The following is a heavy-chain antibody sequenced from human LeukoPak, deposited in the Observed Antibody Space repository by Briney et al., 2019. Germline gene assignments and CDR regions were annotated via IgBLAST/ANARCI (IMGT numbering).Heavy chain of an antibody. CDR1: GYTFTVYY. CDR3: VRDSRKGLVPAAINY. Sequence: GSVKVSCKASGYTFTVYYMHWVRQAPGQGLEWMGRINPNSGGTNYAQKFQGRVTMTRDTSISTAYMELSRLRSDDTAVYYCVRDSRKGLVPAAINYWGQGTLVTVSS. J-gene: IGHJ4*02. CDR2: INPNSGGT. V-gene: IGHV1-2*06. D-gene: IGHD2-2*02.